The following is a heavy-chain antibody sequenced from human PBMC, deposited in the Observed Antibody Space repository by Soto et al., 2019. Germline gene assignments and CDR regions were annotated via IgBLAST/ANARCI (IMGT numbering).Heavy chain of an antibody. Sequence: ASVKVSCKASGYTFTSYDINWVRQATGQGLERMGWMNPNSGNTGYAQKFQGRVTMTRNTSISTAYMELSSLRSEDTAVYYCARGLLYYVFWCGCYGARENLFYLWGRGSLVTV. D-gene: IGHD3-3*01. CDR1: GYTFTSYD. CDR3: ARGLLYYVFWCGCYGARENLFYL. CDR2: MNPNSGNT. J-gene: IGHJ5*02. V-gene: IGHV1-8*01.